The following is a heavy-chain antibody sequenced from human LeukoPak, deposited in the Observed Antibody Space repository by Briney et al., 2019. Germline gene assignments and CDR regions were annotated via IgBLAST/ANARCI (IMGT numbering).Heavy chain of an antibody. D-gene: IGHD1-26*01. V-gene: IGHV3-21*01. Sequence: PGGSLRLSCAASGFTFSSYSMNWVRQAPGKGLEWVSSISSSSSYIYYADSVKGRFTISRDNAKNSLYLQMNSLRDEDTAVYYCARSGSYFLGPFDSWGQGTLVIVSS. CDR3: ARSGSYFLGPFDS. CDR2: ISSSSSYI. J-gene: IGHJ4*02. CDR1: GFTFSSYS.